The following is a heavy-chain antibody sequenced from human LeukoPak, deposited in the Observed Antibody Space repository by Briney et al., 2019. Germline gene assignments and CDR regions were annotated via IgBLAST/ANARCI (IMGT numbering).Heavy chain of an antibody. CDR3: ARETTSIAARRGFDY. CDR1: GGSISSGDYY. V-gene: IGHV4-30-4*01. D-gene: IGHD6-6*01. CDR2: IYYSGST. J-gene: IGHJ4*02. Sequence: SQTLSLTCTVSGGSISSGDYYWSWIRQPPGKGLEWIGYIYYSGSTYYNPSLKSRVTISVDTSKNQSSLKLSSVTAADTAVYYCARETTSIAARRGFDYWGQGTLVTVSS.